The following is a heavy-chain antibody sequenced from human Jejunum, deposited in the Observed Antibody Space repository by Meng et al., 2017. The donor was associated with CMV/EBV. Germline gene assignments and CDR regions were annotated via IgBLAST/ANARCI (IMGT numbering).Heavy chain of an antibody. CDR2: ISPNSNSI. J-gene: IGHJ4*02. V-gene: IGHV3-48*04. D-gene: IGHD1-14*01. Sequence: GRYTVNWVRQAPGKGLEWISGISPNSNSIYYADSVRGRFTFSRDNAKNTLYLQMNSLAVDDTAVYYCITEAAGGDYWGQGALVTVSS. CDR1: GRYT. CDR3: ITEAAGGDY.